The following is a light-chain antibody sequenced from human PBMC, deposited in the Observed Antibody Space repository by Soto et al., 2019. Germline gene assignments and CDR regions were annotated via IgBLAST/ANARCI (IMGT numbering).Light chain of an antibody. V-gene: IGKV3-20*01. CDR3: QQYGSSPGT. CDR2: GAS. Sequence: EIVLTQSPGTLSLSPGERATLSCRASQSVSSSYLAWYQQQPGQAPRLLIYGASSRATVIPDRFSGSGSGTDFTLTISRLEPEDFAVYYCQQYGSSPGTFGQGTKVEIK. J-gene: IGKJ1*01. CDR1: QSVSSSY.